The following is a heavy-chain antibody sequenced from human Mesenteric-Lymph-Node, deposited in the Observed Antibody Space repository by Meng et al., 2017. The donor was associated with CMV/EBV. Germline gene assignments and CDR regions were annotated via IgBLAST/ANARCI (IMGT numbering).Heavy chain of an antibody. V-gene: IGHV4-34*01. CDR2: INHSGST. Sequence: VQLQQGGAGLFKPSETLSLPCAVYGGSFSGYYWSWIRQPPGKGLEWIGEINHSGSTNYNPSLKSRVTISVDTSKNQFSLKLSSVTAADTAVYYCARHQRWLKSEGGFNYWGQGTLVTVSS. D-gene: IGHD4-23*01. CDR1: GGSFSGYY. CDR3: ARHQRWLKSEGGFNY. J-gene: IGHJ4*02.